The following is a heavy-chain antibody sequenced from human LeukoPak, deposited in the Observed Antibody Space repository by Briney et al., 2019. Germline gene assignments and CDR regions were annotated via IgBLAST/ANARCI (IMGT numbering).Heavy chain of an antibody. D-gene: IGHD2-15*01. V-gene: IGHV1-2*02. Sequence: ASVKVSCKASGYTFTGYYMHWVRQAPGQGLEWMGWINPNSGGTNYAQKFQGRVTMTRDTSISTAYMELSRLRSDDTAVYYCARSPQAAHYYMDVWGKGTTVTVSS. J-gene: IGHJ6*03. CDR1: GYTFTGYY. CDR3: ARSPQAAHYYMDV. CDR2: INPNSGGT.